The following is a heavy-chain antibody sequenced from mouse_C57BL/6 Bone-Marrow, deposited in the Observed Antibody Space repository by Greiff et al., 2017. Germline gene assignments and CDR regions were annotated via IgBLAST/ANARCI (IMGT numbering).Heavy chain of an antibody. D-gene: IGHD1-1*01. CDR1: GYSFTSYY. V-gene: IGHV1-66*01. CDR3: ARLYYYGSHFDY. J-gene: IGHJ2*01. CDR2: IYPGSGNT. Sequence: QVQLQQSGPELVKPGASVKISCKASGYSFTSYYIHWVKQRPGQGLEWIGWIYPGSGNTKYNEKFKGKATLTADTSSSTAYMQLSSLTSEDSAVYYCARLYYYGSHFDYWGQGTTLTVSS.